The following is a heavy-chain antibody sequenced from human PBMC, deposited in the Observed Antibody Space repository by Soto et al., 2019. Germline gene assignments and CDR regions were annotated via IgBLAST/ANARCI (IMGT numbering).Heavy chain of an antibody. CDR2: IYYSGST. Sequence: SETLSVTYPVSGGSISSSSYYWGRIRQPPGKGLEWIGSIYYSGSTYYNPSLKSRVTISVDTSKNQFSLKLSSVTAADTAVYYCAISYHYDILTGYYLPLDVWGKGTTVTVSS. D-gene: IGHD3-9*01. CDR3: AISYHYDILTGYYLPLDV. CDR1: GGSISSSSYY. J-gene: IGHJ6*04. V-gene: IGHV4-39*01.